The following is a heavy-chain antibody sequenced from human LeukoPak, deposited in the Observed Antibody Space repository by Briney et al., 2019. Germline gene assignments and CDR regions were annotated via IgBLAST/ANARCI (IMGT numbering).Heavy chain of an antibody. CDR3: ARDVLLKKSAQHGVDY. D-gene: IGHD2-2*01. V-gene: IGHV4-34*01. J-gene: IGHJ4*02. CDR2: INHSGST. Sequence: RSETLSLTCAVYGGSFIGFHWNWIRQPPGKGLEGSGDINHSGSTNYHPSLTRRVTISVNPSKNQFSLHLSSVTAADTAVYYCARDVLLKKSAQHGVDYWGQGTLVTVSS. CDR1: GGSFIGFH.